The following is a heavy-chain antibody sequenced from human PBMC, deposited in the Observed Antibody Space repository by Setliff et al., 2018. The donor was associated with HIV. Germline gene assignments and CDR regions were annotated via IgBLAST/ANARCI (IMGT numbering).Heavy chain of an antibody. CDR2: IYPADSDT. J-gene: IGHJ2*01. CDR1: GYSFTSYW. D-gene: IGHD3-10*01. Sequence: GESLKISCKGSGYSFTSYWIGWVRQMPGKGLEWMGIIYPADSDTRYSPTFQGQVTISADKSISTAHLHWSSLKASDTAMYYCARRLGAHYYASGSYYQYWYFDLWGRGTLVTVSS. V-gene: IGHV5-51*01. CDR3: ARRLGAHYYASGSYYQYWYFDL.